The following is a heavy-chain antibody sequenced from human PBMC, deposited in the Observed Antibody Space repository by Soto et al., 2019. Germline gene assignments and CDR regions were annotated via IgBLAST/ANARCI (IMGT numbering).Heavy chain of an antibody. Sequence: QVQLEQSGAEVKKPGSSVKISCKASGGTLSDHGVSWLRQAPGQGLEWVGGTIPDFNTAKYAPKFQGRVTIAADKSTTIAYMELGSLRSDDTAFYYCARGVYGSGNYYTGPSAFDIWGQGTLVIVSS. CDR3: ARGVYGSGNYYTGPSAFDI. D-gene: IGHD3-10*01. V-gene: IGHV1-69*06. J-gene: IGHJ3*02. CDR1: GGTLSDHG. CDR2: TIPDFNTA.